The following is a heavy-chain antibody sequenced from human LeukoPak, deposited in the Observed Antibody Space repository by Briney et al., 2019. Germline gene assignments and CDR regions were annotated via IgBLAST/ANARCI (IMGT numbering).Heavy chain of an antibody. CDR2: IKSKTDGGTT. CDR1: GFTFSNAW. J-gene: IGHJ4*02. D-gene: IGHD6-6*01. Sequence: SGGSLRLSCAASGFTFSNAWMSWVRQAPGKGLEWVGRIKSKTDGGTTDYAAPVKGRFTLLRDDSKNTLDLQMNSLKTEDTGVYYCSTDGGVAARRGAYWGQGTLVTVSS. V-gene: IGHV3-15*01. CDR3: STDGGVAARRGAY.